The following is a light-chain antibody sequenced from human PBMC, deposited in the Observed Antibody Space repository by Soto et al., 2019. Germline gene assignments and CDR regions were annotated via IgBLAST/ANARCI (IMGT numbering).Light chain of an antibody. V-gene: IGKV3-11*01. CDR1: QSVSSY. CDR3: QQRSNWQLT. CDR2: DAS. Sequence: EIVLTQSPATLSLSPGERATLSCRASQSVSSYLAWYQQKPGQAPRLLIYDASNSATGIPARFSGSWSGTDFTLTISSLEPEDFAVYYCQQRSNWQLTFGGGTKVEIK. J-gene: IGKJ4*01.